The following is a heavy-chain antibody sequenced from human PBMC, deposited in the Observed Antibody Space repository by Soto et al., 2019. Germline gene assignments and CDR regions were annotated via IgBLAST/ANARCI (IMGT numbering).Heavy chain of an antibody. D-gene: IGHD3-3*01. J-gene: IGHJ4*02. CDR2: IYYSGST. Sequence: SETLSLTCTVSGGSISSYYWSWIRQPPGKGLEWIGYIYYSGSTNYNPSLKSRVTISVDTSKNQFSLKLSSVTAADTAVYYCARQVKFLEWLLFDDWGQGTLVTVSS. CDR1: GGSISSYY. CDR3: ARQVKFLEWLLFDD. V-gene: IGHV4-59*08.